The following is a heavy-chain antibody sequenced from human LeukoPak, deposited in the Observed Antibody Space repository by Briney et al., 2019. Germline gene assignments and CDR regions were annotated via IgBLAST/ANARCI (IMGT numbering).Heavy chain of an antibody. D-gene: IGHD1-1*01. V-gene: IGHV4-39*01. CDR2: IYYSGST. CDR3: ARGKFRLRGTCFDY. CDR1: GGSISSSSYY. J-gene: IGHJ4*02. Sequence: PSETLSFTCTVSGGSISSSSYYWGWIRQPPGKGLEWIGSIYYSGSTYYNPSLKSRVTISVDTSKNQFSLKLSSVTAADTAVYYCARGKFRLRGTCFDYWGQGTLVTVSS.